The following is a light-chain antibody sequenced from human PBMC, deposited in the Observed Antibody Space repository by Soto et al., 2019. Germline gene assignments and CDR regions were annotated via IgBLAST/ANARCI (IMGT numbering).Light chain of an antibody. Sequence: QSALTQPPSASGSPGQSVTISCTGTSSDVGGYNYVSWYQQYPGKAPKLMIYEVNKRPSGVPDRFSGSKSGNTASLTVSGLQADYEADYYCSSYAGSNPVVFGGGTKLTVL. CDR2: EVN. V-gene: IGLV2-8*01. J-gene: IGLJ2*01. CDR3: SSYAGSNPVV. CDR1: SSDVGGYNY.